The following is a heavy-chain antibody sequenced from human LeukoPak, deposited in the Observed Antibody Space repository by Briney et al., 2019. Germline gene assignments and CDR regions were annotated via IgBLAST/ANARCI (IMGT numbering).Heavy chain of an antibody. CDR3: AKDEGLRGAGTFHDS. CDR2: ISCSSSYI. J-gene: IGHJ4*02. CDR1: GFTFSSYS. V-gene: IGHV3-21*04. Sequence: GSLRLSCAASGFTFSSYSMNWVRQAPGKGLEWVSSISCSSSYIYYADSVKGRFTISRDTSKNTLYLQMNSLRAEDTAVYYCAKDEGLRGAGTFHDSWGQGTLVTVSS. D-gene: IGHD6-13*01.